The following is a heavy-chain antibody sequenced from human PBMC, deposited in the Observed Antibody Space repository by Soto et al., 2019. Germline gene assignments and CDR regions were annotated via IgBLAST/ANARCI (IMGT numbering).Heavy chain of an antibody. V-gene: IGHV4-4*02. D-gene: IGHD3-16*01. J-gene: IGHJ4*02. CDR3: ARDYDGFDY. Sequence: SETLSLICDVSSVSITSSNWWTWVRQPPGKGLEWLGKISHSGTVNYNATLRSRVTISVDKPKNQLSLKLMSVTAADTAVYYCARDYDGFDYWGPGILVTVSS. CDR1: SVSITSSNW. CDR2: ISHSGTV.